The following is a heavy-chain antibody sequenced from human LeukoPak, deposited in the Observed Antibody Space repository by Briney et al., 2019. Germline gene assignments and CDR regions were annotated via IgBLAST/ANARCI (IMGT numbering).Heavy chain of an antibody. CDR3: ANHYGDWNYFDY. D-gene: IGHD4-17*01. V-gene: IGHV3-30*02. Sequence: PGGSLRLSCAASGFTFSSYGMHWVRQAPGKGLEWVAFIRYDGSNKYYADSVKGRFTISRDNSKNTLYLQMNSLRAEDTAVYYCANHYGDWNYFDYWGQGTLVTVSS. CDR2: IRYDGSNK. J-gene: IGHJ4*02. CDR1: GFTFSSYG.